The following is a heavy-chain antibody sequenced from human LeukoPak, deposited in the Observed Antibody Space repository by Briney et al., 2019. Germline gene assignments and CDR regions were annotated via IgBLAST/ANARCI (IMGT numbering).Heavy chain of an antibody. CDR3: ARGVQWLVPYYFDY. CDR2: ISAYNGNT. V-gene: IGHV1-18*01. Sequence: ASVKVSCKASGYAFTSYGISWVRQAPGQGLEWMGWISAYNGNTNYAQKLQGRVTMTTDASTSTAYMELRSLRSDDTAVYYCARGVQWLVPYYFDYWGQGTLVTVSS. J-gene: IGHJ4*02. CDR1: GYAFTSYG. D-gene: IGHD6-19*01.